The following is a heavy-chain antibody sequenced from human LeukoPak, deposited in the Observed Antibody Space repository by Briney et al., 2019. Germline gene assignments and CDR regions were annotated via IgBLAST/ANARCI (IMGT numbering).Heavy chain of an antibody. Sequence: GRSLTLSCAVSGFTFNEYGMHSVRQAPGKGLEWVAAISHDGSKTYSGDSVKGRFTISRDNSKNTLFLEMNSLGPEDTAMYYCAKDAGQWQNWNWFAPWGQGTLVIVSS. V-gene: IGHV3-30*18. CDR2: ISHDGSKT. CDR3: AKDAGQWQNWNWFAP. J-gene: IGHJ5*02. D-gene: IGHD6-19*01. CDR1: GFTFNEYG.